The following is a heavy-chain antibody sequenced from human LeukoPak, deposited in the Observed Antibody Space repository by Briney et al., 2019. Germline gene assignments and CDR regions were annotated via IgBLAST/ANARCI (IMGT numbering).Heavy chain of an antibody. V-gene: IGHV1-24*01. D-gene: IGHD2-2*01. CDR1: GYTLTKLS. J-gene: IGHJ6*03. CDR3: AGFYCSSTSCRVYYYYMDV. CDR2: FDPEDGET. Sequence: ASVKVSCKVSGYTLTKLSMHWVRQAPGKGLEWMGGFDPEDGETIYAQKFQGRVTITADKSTSTAYMELSSLRSEDTAVYYCAGFYCSSTSCRVYYYYMDVWGKGTTVTVSS.